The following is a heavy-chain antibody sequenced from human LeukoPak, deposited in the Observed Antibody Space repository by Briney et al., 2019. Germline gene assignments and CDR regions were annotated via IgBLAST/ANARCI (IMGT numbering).Heavy chain of an antibody. Sequence: APVKVSCKASGYTFTDYYMQWVRQAPGQGLEWMGWINPISGGTNYAQNFQGRVTITRDTSISTAYMELSRLSSDDTAVYYCATEGGGRGFDYWGQGTLVTVSS. CDR3: ATEGGGRGFDY. V-gene: IGHV1-2*02. CDR2: INPISGGT. CDR1: GYTFTDYY. D-gene: IGHD3-16*01. J-gene: IGHJ4*02.